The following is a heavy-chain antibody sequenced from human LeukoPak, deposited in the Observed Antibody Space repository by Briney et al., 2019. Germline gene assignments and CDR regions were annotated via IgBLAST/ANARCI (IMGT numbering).Heavy chain of an antibody. V-gene: IGHV3-7*01. CDR3: ARPELPGWSVLFDF. CDR1: GFTFSNYW. Sequence: GGSLRLSCAASGFTFSNYWMSWVRQAPGKGLEWVANINQDGSETYYADSVKGRFTMSRDNAKNSLDLQMNSLRAEDTAVYYCARPELPGWSVLFDFWGQGTLVTVSS. J-gene: IGHJ4*02. CDR2: INQDGSET. D-gene: IGHD2-15*01.